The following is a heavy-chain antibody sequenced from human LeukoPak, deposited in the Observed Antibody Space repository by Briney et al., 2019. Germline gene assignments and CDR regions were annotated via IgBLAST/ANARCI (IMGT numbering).Heavy chain of an antibody. CDR1: GFTFSSYA. J-gene: IGHJ4*02. Sequence: GGSLRLSCAASGFTFSSYAMSWVRQAPGKGLEWVSAISGSGGSTYYADSVRGRFTISRDNSKNTLYLQMNSLRAEDTAVYYCAKVPGPIELRYFDYWGQGTLVTVSS. CDR2: ISGSGGST. D-gene: IGHD3-9*01. V-gene: IGHV3-23*01. CDR3: AKVPGPIELRYFDY.